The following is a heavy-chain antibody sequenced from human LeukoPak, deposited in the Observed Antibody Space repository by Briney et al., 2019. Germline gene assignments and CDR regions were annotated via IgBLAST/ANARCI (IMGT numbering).Heavy chain of an antibody. D-gene: IGHD3-10*01. Sequence: SETLSLTCAVYGGSFSGYYWSWIRQPPGKGLEWIGEINHSGGTNYNPSLKSRVTISVDTSKNQFSLKLSSVTAADTAVYYFARGSRALLWFGELSDHDAFDIWGQGTMVTVSS. CDR3: ARGSRALLWFGELSDHDAFDI. V-gene: IGHV4-34*01. CDR1: GGSFSGYY. CDR2: INHSGGT. J-gene: IGHJ3*02.